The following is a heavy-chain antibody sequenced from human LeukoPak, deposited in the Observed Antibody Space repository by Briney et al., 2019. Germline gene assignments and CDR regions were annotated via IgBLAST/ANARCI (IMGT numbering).Heavy chain of an antibody. V-gene: IGHV6-1*01. CDR3: ARAQGDSSGYWDC. J-gene: IGHJ4*02. CDR1: GDSVSSNSAA. Sequence: SQTLSLTCAISGDSVSSNSAAWNWMRQSPSRGLEWLRRTYYRSKWYNDYAVSVKSRITIIPDTSKNQFSLQLNSVTPEDTAVYYCARAQGDSSGYWDCWGQGTLVTVSS. D-gene: IGHD3-22*01. CDR2: TYYRSKWYN.